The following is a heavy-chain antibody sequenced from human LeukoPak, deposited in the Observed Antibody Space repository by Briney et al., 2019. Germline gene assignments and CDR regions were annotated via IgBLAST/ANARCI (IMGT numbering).Heavy chain of an antibody. D-gene: IGHD3-3*01. CDR3: ARDYDFWSGYYGY. Sequence: GSLRLSCAASGFTFSSYSMNWVRQAPGKGLEWVSYISSSSSTIYYADSVKGRFTISRDNAKNSLYLQMNSLRAEDTAVYYCARDYDFWSGYYGYWGQGTLVTVSS. CDR1: GFTFSSYS. V-gene: IGHV3-48*01. CDR2: ISSSSSTI. J-gene: IGHJ4*02.